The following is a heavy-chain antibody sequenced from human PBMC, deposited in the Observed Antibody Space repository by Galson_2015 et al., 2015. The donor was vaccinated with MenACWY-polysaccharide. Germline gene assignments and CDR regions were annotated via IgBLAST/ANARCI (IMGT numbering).Heavy chain of an antibody. CDR3: ARFDKTRTARPLYGLDV. CDR1: GFTFTDYY. Sequence: SLRLSCAASGFTFTDYYMSWIRQAPGKGLEWVSYTSHSGETTYSADSVQGRFTISRDNARNSLYLQMNSLRAEDTAVYYCARFDKTRTARPLYGLDVWGHGTTVIVSS. CDR2: TSHSGETT. D-gene: IGHD6-6*01. V-gene: IGHV3-11*01. J-gene: IGHJ6*02.